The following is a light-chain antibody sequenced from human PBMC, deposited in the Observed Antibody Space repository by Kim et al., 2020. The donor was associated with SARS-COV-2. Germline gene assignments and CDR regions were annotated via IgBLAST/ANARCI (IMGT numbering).Light chain of an antibody. CDR2: SAS. J-gene: IGKJ5*01. CDR1: QNIGTY. Sequence: ASAGDRITLTVRASQNIGTYLKWHQQRPGEAPKLLIYSASTLRSGVPSRFSVSGSGTDFTLTINSLQPEDFASYFCQQSYIIPITFGPGTRLEIK. V-gene: IGKV1-39*01. CDR3: QQSYIIPIT.